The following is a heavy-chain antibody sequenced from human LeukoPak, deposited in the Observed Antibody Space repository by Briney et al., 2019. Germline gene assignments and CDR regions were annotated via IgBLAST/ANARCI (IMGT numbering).Heavy chain of an antibody. D-gene: IGHD6-13*01. J-gene: IGHJ4*02. V-gene: IGHV1-8*03. CDR3: AVTYSSSWNTFDY. Sequence: GASVKVSCKASGYTFTSYDINWVRQATGQGLEWMGWMNPNSGNTGYAQKFQGRVTITRNTFISTAYMELSSLRSEDTAVYYCAVTYSSSWNTFDYWGQGTLVTVSS. CDR2: MNPNSGNT. CDR1: GYTFTSYD.